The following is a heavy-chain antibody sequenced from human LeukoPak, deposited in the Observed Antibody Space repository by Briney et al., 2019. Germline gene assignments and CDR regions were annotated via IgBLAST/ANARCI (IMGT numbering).Heavy chain of an antibody. Sequence: SETLSLTCTVSGGSISSYYWSWIRQPAGKGLEWIGRIYTSGSTNYNPSLKSQVTVSVDTSKNQFSLKLSSVTAADTAVYYCASHIAVAGTSYYGMDVWGQGTTVTVSS. CDR3: ASHIAVAGTSYYGMDV. CDR1: GGSISSYY. J-gene: IGHJ6*02. V-gene: IGHV4-4*07. CDR2: IYTSGST. D-gene: IGHD6-19*01.